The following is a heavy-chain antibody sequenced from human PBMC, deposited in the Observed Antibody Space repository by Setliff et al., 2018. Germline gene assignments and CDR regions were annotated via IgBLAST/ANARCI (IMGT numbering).Heavy chain of an antibody. CDR1: GGSISDYY. D-gene: IGHD1-1*01. Sequence: LSLTCTVSGGSISDYYWSWIRQAPGKGLEWIGYIYYGGSTNYNPSLNSRVAISVDTSENQFSLRLTSVTAADTAIYYCARVRNTQNGFFDYWSQGTLVTVSS. J-gene: IGHJ4*02. CDR3: ARVRNTQNGFFDY. CDR2: IYYGGST. V-gene: IGHV4-59*12.